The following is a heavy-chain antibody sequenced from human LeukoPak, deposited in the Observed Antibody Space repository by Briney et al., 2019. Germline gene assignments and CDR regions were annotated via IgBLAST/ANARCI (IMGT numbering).Heavy chain of an antibody. CDR2: IWYDGRNE. V-gene: IGHV3-30*02. CDR3: APRAAPGYFDY. J-gene: IGHJ4*02. Sequence: GGSLRLSCAASGFSFSKYGMHWVRQAPDKGLELVAFIWYDGRNEYYADSVTGRFSISRDNSKNTLYLQMNSLRLEDTAVYYCAPRAAPGYFDYWGQGTLVTVSS. D-gene: IGHD6-13*01. CDR1: GFSFSKYG.